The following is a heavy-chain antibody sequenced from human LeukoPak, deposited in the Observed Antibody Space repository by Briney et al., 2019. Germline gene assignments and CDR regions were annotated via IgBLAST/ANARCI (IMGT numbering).Heavy chain of an antibody. CDR3: AVSKSDAPDY. Sequence: GGSLRLSCAASGFTFRSYSMNWVRQAPGKGLEWVSSISSSSSYIYYADSVKGRFTISRDNAKNSLYLQMNSLRAEDTAVYYCAVSKSDAPDYWGQGTLVTVSS. V-gene: IGHV3-21*01. CDR1: GFTFRSYS. D-gene: IGHD2-21*02. J-gene: IGHJ4*02. CDR2: ISSSSSYI.